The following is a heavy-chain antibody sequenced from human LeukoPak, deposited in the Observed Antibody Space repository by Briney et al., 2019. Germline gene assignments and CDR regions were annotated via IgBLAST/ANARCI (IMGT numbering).Heavy chain of an antibody. J-gene: IGHJ4*02. D-gene: IGHD3-22*01. CDR1: GFTFSSYA. V-gene: IGHV3-23*01. Sequence: GGSLRLSCAASGFTFSSYAMSWVRQAPGKGLEWVSAISGSGGSTYYADSVKGRFTISRDNSKNTLYLQMNSLRAEDTAVYYCATTSGYYLGYFDYWGQGTLVTVSP. CDR3: ATTSGYYLGYFDY. CDR2: ISGSGGST.